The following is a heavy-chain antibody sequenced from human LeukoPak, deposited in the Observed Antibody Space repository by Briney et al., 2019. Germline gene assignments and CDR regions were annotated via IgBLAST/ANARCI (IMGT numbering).Heavy chain of an antibody. V-gene: IGHV1-69*01. J-gene: IGHJ4*02. CDR3: ARVSDYYDSSGYYMIFDY. D-gene: IGHD3-22*01. CDR2: IIPIFGTA. CDR1: GGTFSSYA. Sequence: SVKVTCKASGGTFSSYAISWVRQAPGQGLEWMRGIIPIFGTANYAQKFQGRVTITADESTSTAYMELSSLRSEDTAVYYCARVSDYYDSSGYYMIFDYWGQGTLVTVSS.